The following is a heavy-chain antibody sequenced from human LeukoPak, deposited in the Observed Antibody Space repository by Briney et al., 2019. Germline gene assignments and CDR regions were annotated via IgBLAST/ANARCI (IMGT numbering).Heavy chain of an antibody. J-gene: IGHJ4*02. CDR2: ISAYNGNT. V-gene: IGHV1-18*01. D-gene: IGHD5-12*01. CDR1: GYTFTSYG. Sequence: ASVKVSCKASGYTFTSYGISWVRQAPGQGLEWMGWISAYNGNTNYAQKLQGRVTMTTDTSTSTAYMELRSLRSDDKAVYYCARDPGVDIVATGFDYWGQGTLVTVSS. CDR3: ARDPGVDIVATGFDY.